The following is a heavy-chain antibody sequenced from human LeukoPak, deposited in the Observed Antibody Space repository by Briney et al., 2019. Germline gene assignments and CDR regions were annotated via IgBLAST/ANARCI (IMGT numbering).Heavy chain of an antibody. Sequence: SETLSLTCTVSGGSISSSSYYWGWIRQPPGKGLEWIGSIYYSGSTYYNPSLKSRVTIFVDTSKNQFSLKLSSVTAADTAVYYCARVFDSGSQAYFYYMDVWGKGTTVTISS. CDR1: GGSISSSSYY. D-gene: IGHD3-10*01. V-gene: IGHV4-39*07. CDR3: ARVFDSGSQAYFYYMDV. CDR2: IYYSGST. J-gene: IGHJ6*03.